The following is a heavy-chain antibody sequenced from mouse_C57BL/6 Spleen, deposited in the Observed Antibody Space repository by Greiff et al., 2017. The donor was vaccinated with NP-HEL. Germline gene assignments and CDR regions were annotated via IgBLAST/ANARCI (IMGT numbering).Heavy chain of an antibody. D-gene: IGHD2-3*01. CDR2: IYPRSGNT. J-gene: IGHJ2*01. CDR1: GYTFTSYG. V-gene: IGHV1-81*01. CDR3: AREGEWLLSDY. Sequence: VMLVESGAELARPGASVKLSCKASGYTFTSYGISWVKQRTGQGLEWIGEIYPRSGNTYYNEKFKGKATLTADKSSGTAYMELRSLTSEDSAVYFCAREGEWLLSDYWGQGTTLTVSS.